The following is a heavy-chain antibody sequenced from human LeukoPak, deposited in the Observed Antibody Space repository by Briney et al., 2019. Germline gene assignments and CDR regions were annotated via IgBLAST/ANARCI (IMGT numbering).Heavy chain of an antibody. V-gene: IGHV3-53*01. CDR3: ARGLFGASGGGTFDS. Sequence: PGGSLRLSCAASGFTVSSNYMTWVRQAPGKDLEWVSVIYSGGNTYYADSVKGRFTISRDNSQNTLNLQMNSLRVEDTAVYYCARGLFGASGGGTFDSWGQGTLVTVSS. CDR1: GFTVSSNY. J-gene: IGHJ4*02. D-gene: IGHD3-16*01. CDR2: IYSGGNT.